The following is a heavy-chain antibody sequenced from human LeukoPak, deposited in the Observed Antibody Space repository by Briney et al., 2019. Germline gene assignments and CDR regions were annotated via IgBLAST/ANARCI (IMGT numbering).Heavy chain of an antibody. CDR3: ARDGWFGESASDY. Sequence: GGSLRLSCAASGFTFSSYAMSWVRQAPGKGLEWVSYISSSGSTIYYADSVKGRFTISRDNAKNSLYLQMNSLRAEDTAVYYCARDGWFGESASDYWGQGTLVTVSS. CDR2: ISSSGSTI. J-gene: IGHJ4*02. V-gene: IGHV3-48*04. D-gene: IGHD3-10*01. CDR1: GFTFSSYA.